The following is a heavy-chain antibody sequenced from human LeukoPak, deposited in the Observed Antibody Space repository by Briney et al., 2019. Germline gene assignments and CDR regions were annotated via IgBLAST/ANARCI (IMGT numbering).Heavy chain of an antibody. Sequence: GGSLRLSCAASGFTFSSYEMNWVRQAPGKGLEWVSYISSSGSTIYYADSVKGRFTISRDNAKNSLYLQMNSLRAEDTAVYYCVTLPLLAVAGTLIDYWGQGTLVTVSS. V-gene: IGHV3-48*03. CDR2: ISSSGSTI. J-gene: IGHJ4*02. CDR1: GFTFSSYE. CDR3: VTLPLLAVAGTLIDY. D-gene: IGHD6-19*01.